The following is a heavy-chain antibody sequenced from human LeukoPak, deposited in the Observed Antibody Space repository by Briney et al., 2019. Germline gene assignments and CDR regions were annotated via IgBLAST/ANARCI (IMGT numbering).Heavy chain of an antibody. CDR2: IKSKTDGGAT. V-gene: IGHV3-15*01. CDR1: GFTVSDNY. D-gene: IGHD3-3*01. J-gene: IGHJ4*02. CDR3: TTQPNYDFWSGYPNYFDY. Sequence: PGGSLRLSCAASGFTVSDNYMTWVRQAPGKGLEWVGRIKSKTDGGATDYAAPVKGRFTISRDDSKNTLYLQMNSLKTEDTAVYYCTTQPNYDFWSGYPNYFDYWGQGTLVTVSS.